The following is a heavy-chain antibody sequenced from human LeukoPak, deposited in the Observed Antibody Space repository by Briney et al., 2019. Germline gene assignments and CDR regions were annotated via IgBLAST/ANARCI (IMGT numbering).Heavy chain of an antibody. CDR2: ISGSGGST. V-gene: IGHV3-23*01. CDR1: GVTFSSYG. D-gene: IGHD3-9*01. CDR3: AKDLYDILTGYYLFDY. Sequence: GGTLRLSCAASGVTFSSYGMSWVRQAPGKGLEWVSAISGSGGSTYYADSVKGRFTISTDNSKNTLYLQMNSLRAEDTAVYYCAKDLYDILTGYYLFDYWGQGTLVTVSS. J-gene: IGHJ4*02.